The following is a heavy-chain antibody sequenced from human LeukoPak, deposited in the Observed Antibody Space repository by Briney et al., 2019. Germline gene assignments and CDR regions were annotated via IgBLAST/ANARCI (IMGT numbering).Heavy chain of an antibody. Sequence: SETLSLTCTVSGGSISSYYWSWLRQPAGKGLEWLGRIYTSGSTNYNPSLKSRVTMSVDTSKNQFSLKLSSVTAADTAVYYCARDRIQIPAATDDAFDVWGQGTMATVSS. D-gene: IGHD2-2*01. CDR1: GGSISSYY. J-gene: IGHJ3*01. CDR3: ARDRIQIPAATDDAFDV. CDR2: IYTSGST. V-gene: IGHV4-4*07.